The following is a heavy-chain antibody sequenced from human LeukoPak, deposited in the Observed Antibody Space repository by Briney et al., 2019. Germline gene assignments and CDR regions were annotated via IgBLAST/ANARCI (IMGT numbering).Heavy chain of an antibody. J-gene: IGHJ3*02. V-gene: IGHV3-11*01. CDR1: GFTFTDYY. D-gene: IGHD3-9*01. CDR3: ARRTTYYDSLTGKTPGAFDI. CDR2: ITNSGTTI. Sequence: GGSLRLSCAASGFTFTDYYMSWIRQAPGKRLEWVSYITNSGTTIYYADSVKGRFTISRDNAKNSLYPQMNSLRTEDTALYYCARRTTYYDSLTGKTPGAFDIWGQGTMVTVSS.